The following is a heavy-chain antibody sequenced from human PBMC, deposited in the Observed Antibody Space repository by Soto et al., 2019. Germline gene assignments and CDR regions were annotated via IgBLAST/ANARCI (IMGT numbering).Heavy chain of an antibody. Sequence: GESLKISCKGSGYSFTSYWVGWVRQMPGKGLEWMGIIYPGDSDTRYSPSFQGQVTISADKSISTAYLQWSSLKASDTAMYYCARLPYYDFWSGYYTGCYYYYYVMDVWGQGTTVTVSS. CDR1: GYSFTSYW. J-gene: IGHJ6*02. CDR3: ARLPYYDFWSGYYTGCYYYYYVMDV. CDR2: IYPGDSDT. D-gene: IGHD3-3*01. V-gene: IGHV5-51*01.